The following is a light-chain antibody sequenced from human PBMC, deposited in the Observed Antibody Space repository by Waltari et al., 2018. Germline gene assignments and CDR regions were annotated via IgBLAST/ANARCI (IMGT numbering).Light chain of an antibody. V-gene: IGKV2-29*02. Sequence: DTVMTQTPLSLSVTPGQPASIPCKSSQSLLSTDGKTYLYWYLQTPGQTPQLLIYEVSVRFSGVPDRFSGSGSGTDFTLKISRVEAEDVGIYYCMQATHIPYTFGQGTKLQIK. CDR2: EVS. CDR3: MQATHIPYT. CDR1: QSLLSTDGKTY. J-gene: IGKJ2*01.